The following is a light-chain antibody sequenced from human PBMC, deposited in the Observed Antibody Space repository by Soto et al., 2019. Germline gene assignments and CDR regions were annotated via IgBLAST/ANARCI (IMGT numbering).Light chain of an antibody. CDR3: QQYGVSPLT. V-gene: IGKV3-20*01. CDR2: AAS. J-gene: IGKJ3*01. Sequence: EIVLTQSPGTLSLSPGEKATLFCRASQSVERNRISWFQQKPGHTPRLLVYAASDRATGVPDRFSGGGSGTDFSLIISRLEPEDSAVYYYQQYGVSPLTFGPGTK. CDR1: QSVERNR.